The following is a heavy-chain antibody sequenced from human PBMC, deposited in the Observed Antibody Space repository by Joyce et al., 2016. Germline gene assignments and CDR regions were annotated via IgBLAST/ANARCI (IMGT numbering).Heavy chain of an antibody. CDR3: ATWAPTNYDFWSGYSYYFDN. D-gene: IGHD3-3*01. CDR2: ISGSCGST. J-gene: IGHJ4*02. CDR1: GFTFSSYA. V-gene: IGHV3-23*01. Sequence: EVQLLESGGGLVQPGGSLRLSCAASGFTFSSYAMSWVRQAPGKGLEWVSTISGSCGSTYYADSVKGRFTISRDNSENSLYLHMNSLRAEDTAVYYCATWAPTNYDFWSGYSYYFDNWGQGTLVTVSS.